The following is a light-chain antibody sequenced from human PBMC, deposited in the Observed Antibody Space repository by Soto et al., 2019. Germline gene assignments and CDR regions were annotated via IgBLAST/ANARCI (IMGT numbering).Light chain of an antibody. CDR2: EVS. V-gene: IGLV2-14*01. CDR3: SSYTSGSIDYL. Sequence: QSALTQPASVSGSPGQSITISCTGTSSDVGGYNYVSWYQQHPGKAPKLMIYEVSNRPSGVSNRCSGSKSGNTGSLSISGLQAEGEADYYCSSYTSGSIDYLFGTGTKHTVL. J-gene: IGLJ1*01. CDR1: SSDVGGYNY.